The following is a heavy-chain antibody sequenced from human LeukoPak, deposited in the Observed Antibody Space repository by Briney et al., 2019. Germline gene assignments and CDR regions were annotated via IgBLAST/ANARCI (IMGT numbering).Heavy chain of an antibody. D-gene: IGHD3-16*01. CDR1: GFTFSSHA. J-gene: IGHJ4*02. CDR2: ISGSGGST. CDR3: AKGYYDYVWGSYYFDY. Sequence: GGSLRLSCAASGFTFSSHAMSWVRQAPGKGLEWVSAISGSGGSTYYADSVKGRFTISRDNSRDTLYLQMNSLRAEDTAVYYCAKGYYDYVWGSYYFDYWGQGTLVTVSS. V-gene: IGHV3-23*01.